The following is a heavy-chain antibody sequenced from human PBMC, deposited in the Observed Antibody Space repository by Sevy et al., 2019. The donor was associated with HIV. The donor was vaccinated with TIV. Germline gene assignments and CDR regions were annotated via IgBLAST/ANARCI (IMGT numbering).Heavy chain of an antibody. J-gene: IGHJ4*02. CDR3: ARGKSGYGYALNY. Sequence: GGSLRLSCEASGFPFSNYKMTWVRQAPGKGLEGVSVIHSDDTTYHADSVKDRFTISRDNFKNTLYLHMSSLRAEDTAVYYCARGKSGYGYALNYWGQGTLVTVSS. CDR2: IHSDDTT. V-gene: IGHV3-66*01. CDR1: GFPFSNYK. D-gene: IGHD5-18*01.